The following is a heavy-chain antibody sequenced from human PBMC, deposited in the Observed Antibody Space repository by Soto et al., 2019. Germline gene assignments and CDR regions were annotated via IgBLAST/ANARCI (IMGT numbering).Heavy chain of an antibody. Sequence: SETLSLTCAVSGGSISSGGYSWSWIRQPPGKGLEWIGSIYYSGTTYYNPSLKSRVTISVDTSKNQFSLKLTSVTATDTAVYYCARLGAAAAGSLYFNYWGQGTLVTVSS. D-gene: IGHD6-13*01. V-gene: IGHV4-30-2*03. CDR3: ARLGAAAAGSLYFNY. CDR1: GGSISSGGYS. J-gene: IGHJ4*02. CDR2: IYYSGTT.